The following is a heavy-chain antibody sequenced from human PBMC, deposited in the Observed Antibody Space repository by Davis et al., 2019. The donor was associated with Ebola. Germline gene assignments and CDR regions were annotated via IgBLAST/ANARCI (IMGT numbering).Heavy chain of an antibody. Sequence: PGGFLRLSCAASGFTFSHYWMHWVRRLPGKGLLWVSRINADGSDTDYADSVNGRFTISRDNAKNTLFLRMNSLTADDTAVYYCARDCCGEAFDYWGQGTLVTGSS. CDR2: INADGSDT. CDR3: ARDCCGEAFDY. D-gene: IGHD4-17*01. J-gene: IGHJ4*02. V-gene: IGHV3-74*01. CDR1: GFTFSHYW.